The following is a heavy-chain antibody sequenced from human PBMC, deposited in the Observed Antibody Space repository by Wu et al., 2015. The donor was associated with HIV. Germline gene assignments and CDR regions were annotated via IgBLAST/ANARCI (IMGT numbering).Heavy chain of an antibody. D-gene: IGHD3-22*01. Sequence: QGQLVQSEGEVKKAGASVKVSCKASGYSITANYLFWVRQAPGQGLEWVGWINPNSGDRKYAQSFQGRVTMTRDKSVNTAFLELRSLKFEDTAVYYCARGFGSGYYKRGMDVWGQGTTVIVSS. V-gene: IGHV1-2*02. CDR2: INPNSGDR. CDR1: GYSITANY. CDR3: ARGFGSGYYKRGMDV. J-gene: IGHJ6*02.